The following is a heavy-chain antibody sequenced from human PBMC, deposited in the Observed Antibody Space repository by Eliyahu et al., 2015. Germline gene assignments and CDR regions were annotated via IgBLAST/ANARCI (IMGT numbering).Heavy chain of an antibody. J-gene: IGHJ5*02. CDR1: GGTFSSYT. D-gene: IGHD2-15*01. CDR2: IIPIFGTA. CDR3: ALEGGTSGPRWFDP. Sequence: QVQLVQSGAEVKKPGSSVKVSCKASGGTFSSYTISWVRQAPGQGLEWMGGIIPIFGTASYAQKFQDRVTITADESTNTAYMGLSSLRSEDTAVYYCALEGGTSGPRWFDPWGQGTLVTVSS. V-gene: IGHV1-69*01.